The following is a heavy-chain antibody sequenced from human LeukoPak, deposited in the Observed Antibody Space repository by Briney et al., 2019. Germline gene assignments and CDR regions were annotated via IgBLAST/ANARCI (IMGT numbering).Heavy chain of an antibody. CDR1: GGSFSGYY. D-gene: IGHD3-16*02. CDR2: INHSGST. J-gene: IGHJ4*02. V-gene: IGHV4-34*01. Sequence: PSETLSLTCAVYGGSFSGYYWSWIRQPPGKGLEWIGEINHSGSTNYNPSLKSRVTISVDTSKNQFSLKLSSVTAADTAVYYCARVLRGITFGGVIAIDYWGQGTQVTVSS. CDR3: ARVLRGITFGGVIAIDY.